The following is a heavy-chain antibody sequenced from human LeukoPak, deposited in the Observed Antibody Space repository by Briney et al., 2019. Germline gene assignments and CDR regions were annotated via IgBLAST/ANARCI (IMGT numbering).Heavy chain of an antibody. V-gene: IGHV4-59*01. Sequence: SSETLSLTCTVSGGSISSYYWSWIRQPPRKGLEWIGNIYDRGSTKYNPSLKSRVTISVDTSKNQFSLRLSSVTAADTAVYYCARGRTFDNWGQGTLVTVSS. CDR3: ARGRTFDN. CDR2: IYDRGST. CDR1: GGSISSYY. J-gene: IGHJ4*02.